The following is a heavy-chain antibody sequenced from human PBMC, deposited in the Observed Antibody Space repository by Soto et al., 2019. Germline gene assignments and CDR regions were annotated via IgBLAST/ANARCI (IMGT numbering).Heavy chain of an antibody. D-gene: IGHD1-26*01. V-gene: IGHV3-53*02. CDR2: IYSGGST. Sequence: EVQLVETGGGLIQPGGSLRLSCEDSGFTVSSNYMSWVRQAPGKGLEWVSVIYSGGSTYYADSVKGRFTISRDNSKNTLYLQMNSLRAEDPAVYYCARAGSGSYLFGYWGQGTLVTVSS. CDR3: ARAGSGSYLFGY. CDR1: GFTVSSNY. J-gene: IGHJ4*02.